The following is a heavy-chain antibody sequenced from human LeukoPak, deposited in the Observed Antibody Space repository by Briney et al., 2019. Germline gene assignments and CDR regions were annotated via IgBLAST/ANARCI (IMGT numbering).Heavy chain of an antibody. CDR1: GCSISSGYY. CDR2: IYHSGST. D-gene: IGHD4-17*01. J-gene: IGHJ4*02. CDR3: ARDLRGLPSTFFDY. V-gene: IGHV4-38-2*02. Sequence: ASETLSLTCTVSGCSISSGYYWGWIRQPPGKGLEWIGSIYHSGSTYYNPSLKSRVTISVDTSKNQFSLKLSSVTAADTAVYYCARDLRGLPSTFFDYWGQGTLVTVSS.